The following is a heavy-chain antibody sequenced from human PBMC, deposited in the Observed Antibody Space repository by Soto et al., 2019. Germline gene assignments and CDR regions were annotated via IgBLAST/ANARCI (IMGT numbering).Heavy chain of an antibody. V-gene: IGHV3-48*02. D-gene: IGHD3-3*01. CDR3: ARDRYYDFWSGPTMTSN. J-gene: IGHJ4*02. CDR2: ISSSSTI. CDR1: GFTFSSYS. Sequence: EVQLVESGGGLVQPGGSLRLSCAASGFTFSSYSMNWVRQAPGKGLEWVSYISSSSTIYYADSVKGRFTISRDNAKNSLYLQMNSLRDEDTAVYYCARDRYYDFWSGPTMTSNWGQGTLVTVSS.